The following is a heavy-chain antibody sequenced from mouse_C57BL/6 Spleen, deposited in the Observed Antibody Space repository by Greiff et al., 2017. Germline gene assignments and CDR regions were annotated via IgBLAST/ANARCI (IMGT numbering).Heavy chain of an antibody. CDR3: ARGGVITTVFDY. J-gene: IGHJ2*01. D-gene: IGHD1-1*01. V-gene: IGHV1-64*01. Sequence: VQLQQSGAELVKPGASVKLSCKASGYTFTSYWMHWVKQRPGQGLEWIGMIHPNSGSTNYNEKFKSKATLTVDKSSSTAYMQLSSLTSEDSAVYYCARGGVITTVFDYWGQGTTLTVSS. CDR2: IHPNSGST. CDR1: GYTFTSYW.